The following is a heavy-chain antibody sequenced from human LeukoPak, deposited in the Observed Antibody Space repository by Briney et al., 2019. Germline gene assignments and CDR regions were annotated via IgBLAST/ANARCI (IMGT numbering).Heavy chain of an antibody. CDR1: GDSVSNGHYY. V-gene: IGHV4-61*01. CDR2: IYYSGST. D-gene: IGHD4-17*01. CDR3: ARGGTTVTPGLLWFDP. Sequence: SETLSLTCTVSGDSVSNGHYYWSWIRQPPGKGLEWIGYIYYSGSTKYNPSLKSRVTISVDTSKNQFSLKLSSVTAADTAVYYCARGGTTVTPGLLWFDPWGQGTLVTVSS. J-gene: IGHJ5*02.